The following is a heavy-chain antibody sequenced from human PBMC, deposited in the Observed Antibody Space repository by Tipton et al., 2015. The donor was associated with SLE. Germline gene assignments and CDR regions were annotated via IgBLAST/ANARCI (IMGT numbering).Heavy chain of an antibody. D-gene: IGHD2-2*01. Sequence: TLSLTCTVSGGSISSGGYYWCWIRQHPGKGLEWIGYIYYSGSTYYNPSLKSRVTISVDTSKNQFSLKLSSVTAADTAVYYCASCSRSDAFDIWGQGTMVTVSS. CDR3: ASCSRSDAFDI. V-gene: IGHV4-31*03. J-gene: IGHJ3*02. CDR2: IYYSGST. CDR1: GGSISSGGYY.